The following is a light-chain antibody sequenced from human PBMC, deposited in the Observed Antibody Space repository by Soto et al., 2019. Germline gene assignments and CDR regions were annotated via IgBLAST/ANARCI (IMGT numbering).Light chain of an antibody. CDR1: SSDVGGYNY. J-gene: IGLJ1*01. CDR2: EVS. CDR3: TSYTSSSTLDV. V-gene: IGLV2-14*01. Sequence: QSALNQPASVSGSPGQSITISCTGTSSDVGGYNYVSWYQQHPGKAPKLIIYEVSNRPSGVPNRFFGSKSGNTASLTISGLQAEDEAEYYCTSYTSSSTLDVFGTGTKVTVL.